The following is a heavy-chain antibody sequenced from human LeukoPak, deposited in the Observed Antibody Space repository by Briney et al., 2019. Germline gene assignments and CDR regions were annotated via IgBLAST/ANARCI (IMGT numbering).Heavy chain of an antibody. D-gene: IGHD3-9*01. V-gene: IGHV1-69*13. CDR3: ARDGLRYFDWFQSYNWFDP. Sequence: GASVKVSCKASGGTFSSYAISWVRQAPGQGLEWMGGIIPIFGTANYAQKFQGRVTITADESTSTAYMELSSLRSEDTAVYYCARDGLRYFDWFQSYNWFDPWGQGTLVTVSS. J-gene: IGHJ5*02. CDR2: IIPIFGTA. CDR1: GGTFSSYA.